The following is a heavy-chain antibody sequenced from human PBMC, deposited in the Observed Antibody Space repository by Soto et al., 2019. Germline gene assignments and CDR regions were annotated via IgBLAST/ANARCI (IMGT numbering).Heavy chain of an antibody. CDR1: GSTISSYN. CDR3: ARDPYYDSSGYLASNGMDV. D-gene: IGHD3-22*01. Sequence: GGSLRLSCAASGSTISSYNMKWVRQAPGKGLEWVSYIDSSSSIIQYADSVKGRFTISRDNAKNSLYLQMNSLRDEDTAVYYCARDPYYDSSGYLASNGMDVWGQGTTVTVSS. J-gene: IGHJ6*02. CDR2: IDSSSSII. V-gene: IGHV3-48*02.